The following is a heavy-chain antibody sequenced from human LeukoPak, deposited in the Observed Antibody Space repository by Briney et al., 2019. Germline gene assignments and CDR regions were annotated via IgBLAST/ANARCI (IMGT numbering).Heavy chain of an antibody. Sequence: SHTLSLTCTFSVRSIRIYYWIGIRQPPAKALEGIGCIYYSGSTKHNPSLKSRVNMSVDRSTNQFSLNLRSVNAAATAVYYCGRIALSSGWGSFDSWGRGTLVTASS. V-gene: IGHV4-59*07. CDR1: VRSIRIYY. J-gene: IGHJ5*01. CDR3: GRIALSSGWGSFDS. CDR2: IYYSGST. D-gene: IGHD6-19*01.